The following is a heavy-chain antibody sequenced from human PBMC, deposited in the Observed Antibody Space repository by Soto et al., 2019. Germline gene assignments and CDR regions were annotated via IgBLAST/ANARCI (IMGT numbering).Heavy chain of an antibody. CDR1: GGTISSWY. CDR2: IYYSGST. D-gene: IGHD1-26*01. J-gene: IGHJ4*02. V-gene: IGHV4-59*08. Sequence: SETLSLTCTVSGGTISSWYWSWIRQPPGKGLEWIGYIYYSGSTNCSPSLKSRVTISVDTSKNQFSLKLSSVTAADTAVYYCARRYGSAIDYWGQGTLVTVSS. CDR3: ARRYGSAIDY.